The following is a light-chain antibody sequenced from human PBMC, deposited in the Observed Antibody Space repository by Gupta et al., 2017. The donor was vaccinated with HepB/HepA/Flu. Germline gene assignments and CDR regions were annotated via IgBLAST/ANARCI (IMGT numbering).Light chain of an antibody. CDR3: QQRSSWPPT. CDR1: QSIISY. V-gene: IGKV3-11*01. J-gene: IGKJ1*01. Sequence: EIVLTQSPATLSLSPGERATLSCRASQSIISYLAWYQQKPGQAPGLLIYDASTRATGIPTRFSGGGFGTDFALTISNLEPEDFAVYYCQQRSSWPPTFGQGTKVEIK. CDR2: DAS.